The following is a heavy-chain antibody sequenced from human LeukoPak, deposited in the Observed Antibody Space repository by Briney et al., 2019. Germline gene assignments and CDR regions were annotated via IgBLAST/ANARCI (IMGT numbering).Heavy chain of an antibody. CDR2: IIPIFGTA. CDR3: ARQDLTTGGMTVWFDP. V-gene: IGHV1-69*13. D-gene: IGHD4-11*01. J-gene: IGHJ5*02. CDR1: GGTFSSYA. Sequence: SVKVSCKASGGTFSSYAISWVRQAPGQGLEWMGGIIPIFGTANYAQKFQGRVTITADESTSTAYMELSSLRSEDTAVYYCARQDLTTGGMTVWFDPWGQGTLVTVSS.